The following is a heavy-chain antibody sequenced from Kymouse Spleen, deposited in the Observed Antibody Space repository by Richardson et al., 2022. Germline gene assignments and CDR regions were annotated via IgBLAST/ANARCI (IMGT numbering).Heavy chain of an antibody. Sequence: QVQLQQWGAGLLKPSETLSLTCAVYGGSFSGYYWSWIRQPPGKGLEWIGEINHSGSTNYNPSLKSRVTISVDTSKNQFSLKLSSVTAADTAVYYCARGLVGATGNWFDPWGQGTLVTVSS. D-gene: IGHD1-26*01. J-gene: IGHJ5*02. CDR2: INHSGST. CDR3: ARGLVGATGNWFDP. CDR1: GGSFSGYY. V-gene: IGHV4-34*01.